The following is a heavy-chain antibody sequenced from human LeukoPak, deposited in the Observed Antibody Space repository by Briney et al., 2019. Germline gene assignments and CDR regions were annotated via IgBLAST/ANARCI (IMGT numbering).Heavy chain of an antibody. Sequence: SETLSLTCAVSGGSISSGNWWSWVRQPPGKGLEWIGEIYHSGSTNYNPSLKSRVTISVDTSKNQFSLKLSSVTAADTAVYYCARHVGNSGSGSYLTYFDYWGQGTLVTVSS. V-gene: IGHV4-4*02. CDR2: IYHSGST. CDR1: GGSISSGNW. CDR3: ARHVGNSGSGSYLTYFDY. D-gene: IGHD3-10*01. J-gene: IGHJ4*02.